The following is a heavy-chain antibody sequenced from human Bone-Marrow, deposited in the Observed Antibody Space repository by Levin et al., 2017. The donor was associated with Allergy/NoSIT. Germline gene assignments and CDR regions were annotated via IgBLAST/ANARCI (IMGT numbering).Heavy chain of an antibody. CDR2: IFITSSII. CDR3: ARDPYDYGANSGRAYYFDY. V-gene: IGHV3-48*02. J-gene: IGHJ4*02. D-gene: IGHD4-23*01. Sequence: GSLRLSCAASGFTFKNYAFNWVRQTPGKGLEWISYIFITSSIIYYADSVKGRFTISRDNAENSLYLQMNNLRDEDTAVYYCARDPYDYGANSGRAYYFDYWGQGILVTVSS. CDR1: GFTFKNYA.